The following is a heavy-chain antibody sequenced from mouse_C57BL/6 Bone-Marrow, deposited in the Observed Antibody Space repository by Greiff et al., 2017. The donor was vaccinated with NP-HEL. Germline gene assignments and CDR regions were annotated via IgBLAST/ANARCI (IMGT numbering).Heavy chain of an antibody. J-gene: IGHJ3*01. CDR3: TTLELAGTRGFAY. Sequence: EVKLMESGAELVRPGASVKLSCTASGFNIKDDYMHWVKQRPEQGLEWIGWIDPENGDTEYASKFQGKATITADTSSNPAYLQLSSLTSEDTAVYYCTTLELAGTRGFAYWGQGTLVTVSA. CDR2: IDPENGDT. V-gene: IGHV14-4*01. CDR1: GFNIKDDY. D-gene: IGHD6-1*01.